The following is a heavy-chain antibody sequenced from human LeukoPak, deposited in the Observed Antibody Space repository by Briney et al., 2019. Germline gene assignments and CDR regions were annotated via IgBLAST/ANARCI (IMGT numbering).Heavy chain of an antibody. CDR1: GGSISSYY. V-gene: IGHV4-4*07. J-gene: IGHJ5*02. Sequence: SETLSLTCTVSGGSISSYYWNWIRQPAGKELEWIGRIHTSGGTNYNPSLKSRVIMSVDTSKNQFSLKLSSVTAADTAVYYCARHEVVAATPINWFDPWGQGTLVTVSS. D-gene: IGHD2-15*01. CDR3: ARHEVVAATPINWFDP. CDR2: IHTSGGT.